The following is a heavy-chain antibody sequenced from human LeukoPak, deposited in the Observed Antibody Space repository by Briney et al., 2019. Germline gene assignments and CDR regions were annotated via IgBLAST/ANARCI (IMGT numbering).Heavy chain of an antibody. V-gene: IGHV3-9*01. D-gene: IGHD6-13*01. CDR1: GFTFDDYA. CDR2: ISWNSGSI. CDR3: AKDSSSWYGVPDY. J-gene: IGHJ4*02. Sequence: GGSLRLSCAASGFTFDDYAMHWVRQAPGKGLEWVSGISWNSGSIGYADPVKGRFTISRDNAKNSLYLQMNSLRAEDTALYYCAKDSSSWYGVPDYWGQGTLVTVSS.